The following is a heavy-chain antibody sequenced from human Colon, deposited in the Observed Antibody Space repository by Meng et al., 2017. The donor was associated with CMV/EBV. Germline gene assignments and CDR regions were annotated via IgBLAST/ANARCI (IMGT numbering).Heavy chain of an antibody. Sequence: GGSLRLSCTASGFNFNRYGMHWVRQAPGQGLEWMGWINPNSGGTNYAQKFQGRVTMTRDTSISTAYMELSRLRSDDTAVYYCARDRGSTGIDYWGQGTLVTVSS. CDR3: ARDRGSTGIDY. CDR1: GFNFNRYG. J-gene: IGHJ4*02. V-gene: IGHV1-2*02. D-gene: IGHD2-8*02. CDR2: INPNSGGT.